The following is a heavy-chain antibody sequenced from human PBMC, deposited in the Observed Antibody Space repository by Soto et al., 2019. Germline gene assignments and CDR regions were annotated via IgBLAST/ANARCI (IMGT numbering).Heavy chain of an antibody. CDR2: ISPYNGYT. CDR1: GYTFTSYG. J-gene: IGHJ5*02. V-gene: IGHV1-18*01. D-gene: IGHD3-3*01. Sequence: GASVKVCCKASGYTFTSYGLSWVRQAPGQGLEWMGWISPYNGYTNYAQKLQGRVTMTTDTSTSTAYMELRSLRSDDTAVYYCARGKDFGVVIPSKTNWFDPWGQGTLVTVSS. CDR3: ARGKDFGVVIPSKTNWFDP.